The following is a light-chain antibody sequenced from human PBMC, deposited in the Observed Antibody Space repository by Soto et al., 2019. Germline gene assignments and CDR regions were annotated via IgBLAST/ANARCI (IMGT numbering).Light chain of an antibody. CDR1: QGISNF. CDR3: QQYSSLTT. Sequence: DIQMTQSPSSLSASVGDRVTITCRASQGISNFLAWYQQKPGKVPKLLISAASTLQSGVPSRFSRSGSGTDRTTTITSLQPEHVGTYYCQQYSSLTTFGQGTRLEIK. J-gene: IGKJ5*01. CDR2: AAS. V-gene: IGKV1-27*01.